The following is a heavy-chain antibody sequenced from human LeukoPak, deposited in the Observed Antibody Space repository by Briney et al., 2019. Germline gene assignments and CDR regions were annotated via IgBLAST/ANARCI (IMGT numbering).Heavy chain of an antibody. D-gene: IGHD3-22*01. Sequence: SETLSLTCAVYGGPFSGYYWIWIRQPPGKGLEWIGEINHSGSTNYNPSLKSRVTISVDTSKNQFSLKLSSVTAADTAVYYCARGARIWYYDSSGYPEYFQHWGQGTLVTVSS. CDR1: GGPFSGYY. CDR3: ARGARIWYYDSSGYPEYFQH. J-gene: IGHJ1*01. CDR2: INHSGST. V-gene: IGHV4-34*01.